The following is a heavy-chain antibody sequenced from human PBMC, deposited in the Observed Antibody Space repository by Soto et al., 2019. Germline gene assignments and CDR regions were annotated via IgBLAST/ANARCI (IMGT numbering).Heavy chain of an antibody. D-gene: IGHD2-2*01. CDR3: AGYCSSSICTEDHYFDLEV. J-gene: IGHJ6*02. CDR2: ISDGWST. V-gene: IGHV4-59*01. CDR1: VSCIETYY. Sequence: SSTXSLTCNFSVSCIETYYCGLMRQSPGKGREWIGYISDGWSTNYNPSLESRVTISLDTSKKQVSLKLSSVSAADTARYFCAGYCSSSICTEDHYFDLEVWGQGTTVTVSS.